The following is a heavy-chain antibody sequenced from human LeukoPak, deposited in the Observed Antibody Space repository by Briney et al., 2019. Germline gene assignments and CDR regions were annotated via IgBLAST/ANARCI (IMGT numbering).Heavy chain of an antibody. J-gene: IGHJ4*02. CDR1: GFTFSSYG. CDR3: AKEGNFWSGYYGD. V-gene: IGHV3-30*18. Sequence: GRSLRLSCAASGFTFSSYGMHWVRQAPGKGLEWVAVISYDGSNKYYADSVKGRFTISRDNSKNTLYLQMNSLRAEDTAVYYCAKEGNFWSGYYGDWGQGSLVTVSS. CDR2: ISYDGSNK. D-gene: IGHD3-3*01.